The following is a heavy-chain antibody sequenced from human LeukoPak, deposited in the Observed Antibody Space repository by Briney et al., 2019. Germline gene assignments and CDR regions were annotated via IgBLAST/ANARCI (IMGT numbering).Heavy chain of an antibody. Sequence: PSETLSLTCTVSGAYMNSYYWSWIRQPAGKGLEWIGRIYISGSSDYKPSLKSRVTMSTDTSKNQVSLKLNSVTAADTAVYYCARGAVEVGTGLFDSWGQGTLVTVSS. CDR1: GAYMNSYY. V-gene: IGHV4-4*07. CDR3: ARGAVEVGTGLFDS. J-gene: IGHJ4*02. CDR2: IYISGSS. D-gene: IGHD4-23*01.